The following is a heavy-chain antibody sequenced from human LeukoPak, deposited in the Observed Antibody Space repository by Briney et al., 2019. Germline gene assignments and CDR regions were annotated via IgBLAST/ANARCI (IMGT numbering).Heavy chain of an antibody. V-gene: IGHV3-30-3*01. CDR2: ISYDGSNK. J-gene: IGHJ4*02. CDR1: GFTFSSYA. D-gene: IGHD6-13*01. CDR3: ARDAQQLGYFDY. Sequence: GGSLRLSCAASGFTFSSYAMHWVRQAPGKGLEWVAVISYDGSNKHYADSVKGRFTISRDNSKNTLYLQMNSLRAEDTAVYYCARDAQQLGYFDYWGQGTLVTVSS.